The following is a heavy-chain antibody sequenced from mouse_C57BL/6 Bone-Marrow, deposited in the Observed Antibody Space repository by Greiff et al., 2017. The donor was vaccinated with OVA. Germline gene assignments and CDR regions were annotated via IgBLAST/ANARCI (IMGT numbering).Heavy chain of an antibody. CDR2: ILPGSGST. J-gene: IGHJ4*01. Sequence: QVQLQQSGAELMKPGASVKLSCKATGYTFTGYWIEWVKQRPGHGLEWIGEILPGSGSTNYNEKFKGKATFTADKSSSTAYMQLSSLTSEDSAVYFCARWGTSYAMDYWGQGTSVTVSS. CDR3: ARWGTSYAMDY. CDR1: GYTFTGYW. D-gene: IGHD3-3*01. V-gene: IGHV1-9*01.